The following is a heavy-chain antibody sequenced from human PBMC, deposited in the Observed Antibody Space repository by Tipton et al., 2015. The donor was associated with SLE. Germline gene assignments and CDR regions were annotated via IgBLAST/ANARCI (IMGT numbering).Heavy chain of an antibody. D-gene: IGHD2-21*02. J-gene: IGHJ4*02. CDR1: GFTFSNAW. CDR3: TTGDCGGDCYFDY. CDR2: IKSKTDGGTT. Sequence: SLRLSCAASGFTFSNAWMSWVRQAPGKGLEWVGRIKSKTDGGTTDYAAPVKGRFTISRDDSKNTLYLQMNSLKTEDTAVYYCTTGDCGGDCYFDYWGQGTLVTVSS. V-gene: IGHV3-15*01.